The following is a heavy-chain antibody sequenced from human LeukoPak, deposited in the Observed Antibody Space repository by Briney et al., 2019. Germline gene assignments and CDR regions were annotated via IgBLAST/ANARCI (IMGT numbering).Heavy chain of an antibody. V-gene: IGHV4-34*01. CDR1: GGSFSGYY. J-gene: IGHJ4*02. CDR3: ARGSRTAVAGTGIFDY. D-gene: IGHD6-19*01. CDR2: INHSGST. Sequence: SETLSLTCAVYGGSFSGYYWSWIRQPPGKELEWIGEINHSGSTNYNPSLKSRVTISVDTSKNQFSLKLSSVTAADTAVYYCARGSRTAVAGTGIFDYWGQGTLVTVSS.